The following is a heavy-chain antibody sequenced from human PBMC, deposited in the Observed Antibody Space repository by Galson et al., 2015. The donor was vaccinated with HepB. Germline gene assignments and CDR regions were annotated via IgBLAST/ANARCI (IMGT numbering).Heavy chain of an antibody. J-gene: IGHJ4*02. V-gene: IGHV3-33*01. CDR2: IWYDGSNK. CDR1: GFTFSSYG. Sequence: SLRLSCAASGFTFSSYGMHWVRQAPGKGLEWVAVIWYDGSNKYYADSVKGRFTISRDNSKNTLYLQMNSLRAEDTAVYYCARGGRRRVGATLSETNDYWGQGTLVTVSS. D-gene: IGHD1-26*01. CDR3: ARGGRRRVGATLSETNDY.